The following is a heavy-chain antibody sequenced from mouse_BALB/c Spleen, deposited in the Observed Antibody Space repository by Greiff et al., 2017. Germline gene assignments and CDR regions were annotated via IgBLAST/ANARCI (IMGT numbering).Heavy chain of an antibody. J-gene: IGHJ4*01. D-gene: IGHD2-4*01. CDR2: ISYSGST. CDR1: GYSITSDYA. V-gene: IGHV3-2*02. Sequence: EVQLVESGPGLVKPSQSLSLTCTVTGYSITSDYAWNWIRQFPGNKLEWMGYISYSGSTSYNPSLKSRISITRDTSKNQFFLQLNSVTTEDTATYYCARSSYDYDEGDYYAMDYWGQGTSVTVSS. CDR3: ARSSYDYDEGDYYAMDY.